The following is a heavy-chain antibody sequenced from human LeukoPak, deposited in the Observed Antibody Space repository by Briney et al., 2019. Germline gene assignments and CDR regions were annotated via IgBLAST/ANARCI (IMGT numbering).Heavy chain of an antibody. D-gene: IGHD2-15*01. CDR3: ARDPRNVGLAP. CDR2: NNGDGSTT. J-gene: IGHJ5*02. CDR1: GFSLSGYW. V-gene: IGHV3-74*01. Sequence: GGSLRLSCVASGFSLSGYWMYWVRQAPGKGLMYISRNNGDGSTTNYADVVKGRFTMSRDNVKNTLYLQMNSLGVEDTAVYYCARDPRNVGLAPWGQGTLVTVSS.